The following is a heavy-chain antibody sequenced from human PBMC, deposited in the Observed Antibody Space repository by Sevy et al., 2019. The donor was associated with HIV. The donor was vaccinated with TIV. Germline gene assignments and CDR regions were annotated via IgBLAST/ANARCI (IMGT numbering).Heavy chain of an antibody. J-gene: IGHJ6*02. CDR2: ISGSGGNT. V-gene: IGHV3-23*01. CDR1: GFTFRSYA. D-gene: IGHD3-22*01. CDR3: ARVYYNYYYYGMDV. Sequence: GGSLRLSCAASGFTFRSYAMNWVRQAPGKGLEWVSCISGSGGNTYYADSVKGRFTISRDNSKNTLYLQMNSLRAEDTAVYYCARVYYNYYYYGMDVWGQGTTVTVSS.